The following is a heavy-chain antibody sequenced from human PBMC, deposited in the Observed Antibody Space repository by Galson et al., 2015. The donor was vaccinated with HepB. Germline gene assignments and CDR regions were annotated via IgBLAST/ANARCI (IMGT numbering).Heavy chain of an antibody. D-gene: IGHD2-8*01. CDR1: GFTFSSYW. V-gene: IGHV3-7*03. CDR3: AGERLGGGYCTNGVCHAKDY. J-gene: IGHJ4*02. Sequence: SLRLSCAASGFTFSSYWMSWVRQAPGKGLEWVANIKQHGSEKNYVDSVKGRFTISRDNAKNTLYLQMNSLRAEDTAVYYCAGERLGGGYCTNGVCHAKDYWGQGTLVTVSS. CDR2: IKQHGSEK.